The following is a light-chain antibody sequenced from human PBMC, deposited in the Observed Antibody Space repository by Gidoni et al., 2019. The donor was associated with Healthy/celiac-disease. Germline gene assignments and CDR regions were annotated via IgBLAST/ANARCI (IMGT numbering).Light chain of an antibody. CDR1: SSDVGGYNY. Sequence: QSALTQPASVSGSPGQSITISCTGTSSDVGGYNYVSWYQQHPGKAPKLMIYDVSTRPSGVLNRFSGSKSGNTASLTISGLQAEDEADYYCSSYTSSSTLWVFGGGTKLTVL. CDR3: SSYTSSSTLWV. V-gene: IGLV2-14*03. CDR2: DVS. J-gene: IGLJ3*02.